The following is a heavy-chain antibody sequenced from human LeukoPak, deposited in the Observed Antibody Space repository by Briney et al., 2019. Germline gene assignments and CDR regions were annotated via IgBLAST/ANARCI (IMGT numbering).Heavy chain of an antibody. D-gene: IGHD3-10*01. J-gene: IGHJ6*02. Sequence: GGSLRLSCAASGFSFSSYSMNWVPQARGKGLDWVSYFSSSSSTIYYAVSVKGRFTISRDNAKNSLYLQRNRLRDEDTAVYYCARGVARDYYGSGSYQGVWGQGTTVTVSS. CDR2: FSSSSSTI. CDR3: ARGVARDYYGSGSYQGV. CDR1: GFSFSSYS. V-gene: IGHV3-48*02.